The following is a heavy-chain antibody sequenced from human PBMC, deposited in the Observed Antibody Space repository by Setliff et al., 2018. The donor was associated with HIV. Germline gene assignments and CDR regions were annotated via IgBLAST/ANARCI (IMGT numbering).Heavy chain of an antibody. CDR3: ARHGQDYQLGYYYYYMDV. D-gene: IGHD2-2*01. V-gene: IGHV4-34*01. CDR1: GGSFRGYY. J-gene: IGHJ6*03. CDR2: INHSGST. Sequence: SETLSLTCAVYGGSFRGYYWSWIRQPPGKGLEWIGEINHSGSTNYNPSLKSRVTISVDTSKNQFSLKLSSVTAADTAVYYCARHGQDYQLGYYYYYMDVWGKGTTVTVSS.